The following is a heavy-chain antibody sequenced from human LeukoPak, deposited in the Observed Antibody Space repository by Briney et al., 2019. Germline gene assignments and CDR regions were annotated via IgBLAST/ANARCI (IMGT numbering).Heavy chain of an antibody. CDR2: FDPEDGET. CDR1: GYTLTELS. Sequence: ASVKVSCKVSGYTLTELSMHWVRQAPGKGLEWMGGFDPEDGETIYAQKFQGRVTMTEDTSTDTAYMELSRLRSDDTAVYYCARGRTVLRYFDWLFKPVDDFDYWGQGTLVTVSS. V-gene: IGHV1-24*01. D-gene: IGHD3-9*01. CDR3: ARGRTVLRYFDWLFKPVDDFDY. J-gene: IGHJ4*02.